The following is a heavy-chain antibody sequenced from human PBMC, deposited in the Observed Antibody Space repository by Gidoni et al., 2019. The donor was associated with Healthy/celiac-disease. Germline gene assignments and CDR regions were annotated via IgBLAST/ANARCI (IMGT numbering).Heavy chain of an antibody. J-gene: IGHJ3*02. Sequence: EVPLLESGGGLVQPGGSLRLSCAASGFTFSSYAMSWVRQAPGKGLEWGSAISGSGGSTYYADSVKGRFTISRDNSKNTLYLQMNSLRAEDTAVYYCAKEYCGGDCGGDIWGQGTMVTVSS. CDR3: AKEYCGGDCGGDI. D-gene: IGHD2-21*02. CDR2: ISGSGGST. CDR1: GFTFSSYA. V-gene: IGHV3-23*01.